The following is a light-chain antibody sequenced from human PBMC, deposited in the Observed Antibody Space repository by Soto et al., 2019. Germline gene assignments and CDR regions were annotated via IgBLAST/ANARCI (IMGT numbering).Light chain of an antibody. Sequence: DIHVTQSPSTLSASVGDRVTISCRASQNIFTYLAWYQQKPGKAPKLLTFDASTLQSGVPPRFSGSGSGTEFTLTISSLQPDDFATYYCQHYTLYSASFGPGTKVDIK. CDR2: DAS. CDR1: QNIFTY. J-gene: IGKJ3*01. CDR3: QHYTLYSAS. V-gene: IGKV1-5*01.